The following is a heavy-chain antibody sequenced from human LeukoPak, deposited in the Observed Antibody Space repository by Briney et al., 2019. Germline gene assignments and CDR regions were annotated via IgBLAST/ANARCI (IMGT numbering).Heavy chain of an antibody. D-gene: IGHD3-10*01. CDR3: ASEGGRGTMVRGVINS. CDR2: IYYSGST. V-gene: IGHV4-39*07. J-gene: IGHJ4*02. Sequence: SETLSLTCTVSGGSISSSSYYWGWIRQPPGKGLEWIGSIYYSGSTYYNPSLKSRVTISVDTSKNQFSLKLSSVTAADTAVYYCASEGGRGTMVRGVINSWGQGTLVTVSS. CDR1: GGSISSSSYY.